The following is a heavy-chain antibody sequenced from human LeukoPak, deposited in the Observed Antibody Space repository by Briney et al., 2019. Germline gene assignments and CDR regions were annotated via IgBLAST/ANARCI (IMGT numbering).Heavy chain of an antibody. CDR3: ARGRFYSSGWYSSSEGFDY. D-gene: IGHD6-19*01. J-gene: IGHJ4*02. Sequence: PSETLSLTCTVSGYSISSGYYWGWIRQPPGKGLEWIGSIYHSGSTYYNPSLKSRVTISVDTSKNQFSLKLSSVTAADTAVYYCARGRFYSSGWYSSSEGFDYWGQGTLVTVSS. CDR1: GYSISSGYY. CDR2: IYHSGST. V-gene: IGHV4-38-2*02.